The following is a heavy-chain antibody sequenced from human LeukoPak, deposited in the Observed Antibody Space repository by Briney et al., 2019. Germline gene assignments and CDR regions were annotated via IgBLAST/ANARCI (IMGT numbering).Heavy chain of an antibody. D-gene: IGHD2-2*01. CDR3: ARDRVVVPAAFDY. Sequence: ASVKVSCKASGYTFTAYYMHWVRQAPGQGLEWMGWINPNSGGTNYAQKFQGRVTMTRDTSISTACMGLSRLRSDDTAVYYCARDRVVVPAAFDYWGQGTLVTVSS. CDR1: GYTFTAYY. V-gene: IGHV1-2*02. CDR2: INPNSGGT. J-gene: IGHJ4*02.